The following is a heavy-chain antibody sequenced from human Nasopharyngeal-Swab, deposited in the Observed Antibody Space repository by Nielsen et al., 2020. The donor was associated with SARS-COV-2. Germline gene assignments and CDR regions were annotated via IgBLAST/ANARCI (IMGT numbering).Heavy chain of an antibody. Sequence: WIRQPPGKGLEWIGEINHSGSTNYNPSLKSRVTISVDTSKNQFSLKLSSVTAADTAVYYCARRGYPAPDYWGQGTLVTVSS. V-gene: IGHV4-34*01. J-gene: IGHJ4*02. CDR3: ARRGYPAPDY. CDR2: INHSGST. D-gene: IGHD3-22*01.